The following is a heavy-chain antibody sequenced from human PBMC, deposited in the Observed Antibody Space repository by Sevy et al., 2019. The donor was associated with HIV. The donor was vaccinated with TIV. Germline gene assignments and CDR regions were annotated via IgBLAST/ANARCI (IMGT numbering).Heavy chain of an antibody. CDR2: INPDSGGP. CDR1: GYTFTGYY. CDR3: VRDDRDGYFEY. V-gene: IGHV1-2*02. Sequence: ASVKVSCKASGYTFTGYYMHWVRQAPGQGLEWMGWINPDSGGPNYAPKFQGRVTLTRDTSISTAYMDLGRLKSDDTAVYYCVRDDRDGYFEYWGQGTLVTVSS. J-gene: IGHJ4*02.